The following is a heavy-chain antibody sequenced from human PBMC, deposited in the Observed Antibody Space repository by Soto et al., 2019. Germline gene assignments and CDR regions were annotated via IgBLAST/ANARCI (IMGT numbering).Heavy chain of an antibody. V-gene: IGHV1-58*01. CDR2: IVVGSGNT. Sequence: SVKVSCKASGFTFTSSAVQWVRQARGQRLEWIGWIVVGSGNTNYAQKFQERVTITRDMSTSTAYMELSSLRSEDTAVYYCARGGVVYYYYYMDVWGKGNTVTVSS. D-gene: IGHD2-15*01. J-gene: IGHJ6*03. CDR3: ARGGVVYYYYYMDV. CDR1: GFTFTSSA.